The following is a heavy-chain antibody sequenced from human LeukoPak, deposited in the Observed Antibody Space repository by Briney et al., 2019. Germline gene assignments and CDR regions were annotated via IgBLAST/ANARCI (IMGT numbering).Heavy chain of an antibody. J-gene: IGHJ4*01. Sequence: SATLSLTCTVSGSSINNNFWTWIRQPPGKGLEWIGYIYSSGSANYNPSLKSRVIISGDTSKNQISLKLTSVTAADTAVYFCARHRDYYDTWGHGTLVTVSS. CDR1: GSSINNNF. V-gene: IGHV4-59*08. CDR2: IYSSGSA. D-gene: IGHD3-22*01. CDR3: ARHRDYYDT.